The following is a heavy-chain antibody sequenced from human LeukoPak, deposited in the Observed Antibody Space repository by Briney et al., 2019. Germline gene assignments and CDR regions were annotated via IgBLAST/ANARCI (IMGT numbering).Heavy chain of an antibody. Sequence: PGGSLRLSCAASGFTFSSYSMNWLRQAPGKGLEWVSSISSSTCYIYYADSVKGRFTISRDNAKNSLYLQMNSLRAEDTAVYYCARAGGSTVSHSDYWGQGTLVTVSS. CDR1: GFTFSSYS. CDR3: ARAGGSTVSHSDY. J-gene: IGHJ4*02. V-gene: IGHV3-21*01. D-gene: IGHD4-17*01. CDR2: ISSSTCYI.